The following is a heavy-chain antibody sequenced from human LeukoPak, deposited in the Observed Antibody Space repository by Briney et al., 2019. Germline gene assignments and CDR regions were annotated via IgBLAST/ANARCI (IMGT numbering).Heavy chain of an antibody. CDR1: GGSISSYY. Sequence: PSETLSLTCTVSGGSISSYYWNWIRQPPGKGLEWIGYIYYSGCTNYNPSLKSRVTISVDTSKNQFSLKLSSVTAADTAVYYCARAQETNYDILTGYYHRYYFDYWGQGTLVTVFS. V-gene: IGHV4-59*08. D-gene: IGHD3-9*01. J-gene: IGHJ4*02. CDR2: IYYSGCT. CDR3: ARAQETNYDILTGYYHRYYFDY.